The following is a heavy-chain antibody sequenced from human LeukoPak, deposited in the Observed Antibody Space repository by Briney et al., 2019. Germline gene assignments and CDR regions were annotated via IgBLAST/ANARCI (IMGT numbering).Heavy chain of an antibody. CDR2: IKSKADAGTT. Sequence: PGGSLSLSCAASDFTFIKAWMTWVRQAPGKGLEWVGRIKSKADAGTTDYAAPVKARFTISRDDSKNTLYLQMNSLKTEDTAVYYCATDGGSTGYYGRSDYWGQGTLVTVSS. J-gene: IGHJ4*02. V-gene: IGHV3-15*01. D-gene: IGHD3-22*01. CDR3: ATDGGSTGYYGRSDY. CDR1: DFTFIKAW.